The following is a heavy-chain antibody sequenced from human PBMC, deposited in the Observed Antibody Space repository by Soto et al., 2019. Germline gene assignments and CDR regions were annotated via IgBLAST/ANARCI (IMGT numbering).Heavy chain of an antibody. Sequence: QVQLVQSGAEVRKPGSSVKVSCKASGGIFSSYAISWVRQAPGQGLEWMGGIIPIFGTTNYAQKFQGRVTITADESTSTVYMEVSSLRSDDTALYYCARGIFGVVISGAMAVWGQGTTVTVS. V-gene: IGHV1-69*01. CDR1: GGIFSSYA. D-gene: IGHD3-3*02. CDR2: IIPIFGTT. CDR3: ARGIFGVVISGAMAV. J-gene: IGHJ6*02.